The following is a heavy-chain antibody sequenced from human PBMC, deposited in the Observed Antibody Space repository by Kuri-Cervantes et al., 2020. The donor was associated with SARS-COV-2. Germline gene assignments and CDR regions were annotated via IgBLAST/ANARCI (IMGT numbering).Heavy chain of an antibody. J-gene: IGHJ4*02. Sequence: GGSLRLSCAASGFTFSSYAMHWVRQAPGKGLEWVAVISYDGSNKYYADSVKGRFTISRDNSKNTLYLQMNSLRAEDTAVYYCARDHSIAVAALDYWGQGTLVTVSS. V-gene: IGHV3-30-3*01. CDR1: GFTFSSYA. CDR3: ARDHSIAVAALDY. D-gene: IGHD6-19*01. CDR2: ISYDGSNK.